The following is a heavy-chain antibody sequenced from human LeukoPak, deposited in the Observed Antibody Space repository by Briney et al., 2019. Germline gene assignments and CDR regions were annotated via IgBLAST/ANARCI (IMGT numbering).Heavy chain of an antibody. CDR1: GGSFSGYY. J-gene: IGHJ4*02. D-gene: IGHD1-26*01. CDR2: INHSGST. Sequence: PSETLSLTCAVYGGSFSGYYWSSIRQPPGKGLEWIGEINHSGSTNYNPSLKSRVTISVDTSKNQFSLKLSSVTAADTAVYYCARGFIVGATYDYWGQGTLVTVSS. V-gene: IGHV4-34*01. CDR3: ARGFIVGATYDY.